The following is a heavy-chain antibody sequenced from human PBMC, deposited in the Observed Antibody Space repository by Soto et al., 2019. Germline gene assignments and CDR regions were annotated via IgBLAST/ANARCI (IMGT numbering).Heavy chain of an antibody. CDR1: GYSFTSYW. CDR2: IYPGDSDT. J-gene: IGHJ6*02. V-gene: IGHV5-51*01. Sequence: GESLKISCKGSGYSFTSYWIGWVRQMPGKGLEWMGIIYPGDSDTRYSPSFQGQVTISADKSISTAYLQWSSLKASDTAMYYCARQGGYSDSSGYYHWGGMDVWGQGTTVTVSS. D-gene: IGHD3-22*01. CDR3: ARQGGYSDSSGYYHWGGMDV.